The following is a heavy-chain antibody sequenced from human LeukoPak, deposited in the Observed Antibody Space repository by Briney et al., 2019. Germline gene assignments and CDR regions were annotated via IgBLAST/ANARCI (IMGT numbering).Heavy chain of an antibody. Sequence: SETLSLTCTVSGGSSSSYYWSWIRQPPGKGLEWIGFMHYSGSTNYNPSLKSRVTISVDTSKNQYSLKLSSVTAADTAVYYCARGPDGGESWGQGTLVTVSS. CDR1: GGSSSSYY. CDR2: MHYSGST. D-gene: IGHD5-24*01. J-gene: IGHJ4*02. CDR3: ARGPDGGES. V-gene: IGHV4-59*08.